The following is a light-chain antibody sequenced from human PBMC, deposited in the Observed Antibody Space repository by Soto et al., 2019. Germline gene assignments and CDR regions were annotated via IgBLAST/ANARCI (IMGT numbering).Light chain of an antibody. V-gene: IGLV2-8*01. CDR1: SSDVGAYNY. Sequence: QSVLTQPPSASGSPGQSVTISCTGTSSDVGAYNYVSWYQQHPDKAPKLMIYEVTKRPSGVPDRFSGSKSGNTASLTVSGLQAEDEADYYCSSYAGSKNLVFGGGTKVTVL. J-gene: IGLJ2*01. CDR2: EVT. CDR3: SSYAGSKNLV.